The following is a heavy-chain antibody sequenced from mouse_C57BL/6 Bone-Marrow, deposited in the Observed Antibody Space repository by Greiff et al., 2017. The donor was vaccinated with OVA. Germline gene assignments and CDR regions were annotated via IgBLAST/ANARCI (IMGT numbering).Heavy chain of an antibody. CDR1: GYSFTGYY. CDR2: INPSTGGT. V-gene: IGHV1-42*01. D-gene: IGHD2-5*01. Sequence: EVQLQQSGPELVKPGASVKISCKASGYSFTGYYMNWVKQSPEKSLEWIGEINPSTGGTTYNQKFKAKATLTVDKSSSTAYMQLKSLTSEDSAVYYCARWAYYSIYVKGAMDYWGQGTSVTSSS. CDR3: ARWAYYSIYVKGAMDY. J-gene: IGHJ4*01.